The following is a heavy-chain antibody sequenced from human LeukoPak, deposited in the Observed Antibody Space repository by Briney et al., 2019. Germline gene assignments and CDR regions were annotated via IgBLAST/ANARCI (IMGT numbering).Heavy chain of an antibody. CDR3: ATMYSGGWSLDY. CDR2: IYYSGST. CDR1: GGSISSSSYY. Sequence: SETLSLTCTVSGGSISSSSYYWGWIRQPPGKGLEWIGSIYYSGSTYYNPSLKSRVTISVDTSKNQFSLKLSSVTAADTAVYYCATMYSGGWSLDYWGQGTLVTVSS. J-gene: IGHJ4*02. D-gene: IGHD6-19*01. V-gene: IGHV4-39*01.